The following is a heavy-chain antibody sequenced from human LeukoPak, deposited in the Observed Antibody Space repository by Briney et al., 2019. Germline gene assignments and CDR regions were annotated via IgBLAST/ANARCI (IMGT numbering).Heavy chain of an antibody. D-gene: IGHD3-3*02. V-gene: IGHV4-59*02. J-gene: IGHJ5*02. CDR2: IHYSGRT. Sequence: SETLSLTCTVSGGSVSAYYWSWIRLPPGQRQEWLAYIHYSGRTNYNPSLNSRVTMSLDASKNQFSLKLSSVSAADTAVYYCVQVRLAGLFDPWGQGTLVTVSS. CDR1: GGSVSAYY. CDR3: VQVRLAGLFDP.